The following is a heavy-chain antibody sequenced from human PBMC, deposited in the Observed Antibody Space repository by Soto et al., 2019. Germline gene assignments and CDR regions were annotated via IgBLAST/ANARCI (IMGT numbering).Heavy chain of an antibody. D-gene: IGHD1-7*01. Sequence: QEHLVESGGGVVQPGRSLRLSCVASGFIFSGFDMHWVRQAPGKGLEWVSHIWYDGSNKYYADSVKGRFTSSRDNSKKPLDVQMNSLRAEDTAVYFCARGGEYNWKYAFDIWGQGTMVAVSS. CDR1: GFIFSGFD. CDR3: ARGGEYNWKYAFDI. CDR2: IWYDGSNK. V-gene: IGHV3-33*01. J-gene: IGHJ3*02.